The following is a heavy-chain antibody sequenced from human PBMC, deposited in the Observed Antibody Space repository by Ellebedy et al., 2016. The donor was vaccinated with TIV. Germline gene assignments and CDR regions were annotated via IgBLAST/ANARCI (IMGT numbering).Heavy chain of an antibody. D-gene: IGHD6-6*01. Sequence: ETLSLTXTTSGFTFSNYDMYWIRQSSSKGLEWVATVGTAGYTDYSVSVRGRFTISRDNAKDSLWLQMSRLTFADTAVYYCARGDLYTASSFPDFWGQGALVTVSS. CDR2: VGTAGYT. V-gene: IGHV3-13*01. CDR3: ARGDLYTASSFPDF. CDR1: GFTFSNYD. J-gene: IGHJ4*02.